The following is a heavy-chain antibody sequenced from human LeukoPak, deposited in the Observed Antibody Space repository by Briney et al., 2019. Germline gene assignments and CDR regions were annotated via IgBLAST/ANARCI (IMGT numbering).Heavy chain of an antibody. CDR2: IYYDGSNN. J-gene: IGHJ4*02. D-gene: IGHD6-19*01. CDR3: ARKSSGEVIDTDY. V-gene: IGHV3-30*12. CDR1: GFTFNSFG. Sequence: GRSLRLSCAASGFTFNSFGIHWVRQAPGKGLEWVAVIYYDGSNNFYSDSVKGRFTISRDNSKNTVFLQMSSLRAEDTAVYYCARKSSGEVIDTDYWDQGTLVTVSS.